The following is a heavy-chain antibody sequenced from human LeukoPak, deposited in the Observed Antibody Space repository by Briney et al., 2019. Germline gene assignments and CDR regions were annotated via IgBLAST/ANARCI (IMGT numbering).Heavy chain of an antibody. CDR1: GFTFSSYA. J-gene: IGHJ4*02. V-gene: IGHV3-23*01. D-gene: IGHD3-10*01. CDR2: IIGSGGST. Sequence: PGGSLRLSCAASGFTFSSYATSWVRQAPRKGREWVSAIIGSGGSTYYADSVKGRFTISRDNSKNTLYLQMNSLRAEDTAVYYCANQYYYGSGSPKRRYYFDYWGQGTLVTVSS. CDR3: ANQYYYGSGSPKRRYYFDY.